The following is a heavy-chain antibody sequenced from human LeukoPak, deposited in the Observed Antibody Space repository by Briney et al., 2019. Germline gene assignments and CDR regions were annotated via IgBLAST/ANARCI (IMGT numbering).Heavy chain of an antibody. CDR1: DGSFSDYY. Sequence: SETLSLTCAVFDGSFSDYYWTWIRQPPGKGLEWIGEINHSGSANYNPSLKSRVTISVDKSKNQFSLNLTSVTAADTALYYCARDAGRGSGSFWGQGTLVTVSS. D-gene: IGHD3-10*01. V-gene: IGHV4-34*01. CDR2: INHSGSA. CDR3: ARDAGRGSGSF. J-gene: IGHJ4*02.